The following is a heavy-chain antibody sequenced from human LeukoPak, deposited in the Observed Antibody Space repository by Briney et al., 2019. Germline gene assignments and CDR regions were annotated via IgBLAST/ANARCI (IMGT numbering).Heavy chain of an antibody. CDR3: ARFYGGNSGTLPRATFDI. D-gene: IGHD4-23*01. J-gene: IGHJ3*02. CDR2: IYYSGST. Sequence: SETLSLTCTVSGGSISSGGYYWSWIRQHPGKGLEWIGYIYYSGSTYYNPSLKSRVTISVDTSKNQFSLKLSSVTAADTAVYYCARFYGGNSGTLPRATFDIWGQGTMVTVSS. V-gene: IGHV4-31*03. CDR1: GGSISSGGYY.